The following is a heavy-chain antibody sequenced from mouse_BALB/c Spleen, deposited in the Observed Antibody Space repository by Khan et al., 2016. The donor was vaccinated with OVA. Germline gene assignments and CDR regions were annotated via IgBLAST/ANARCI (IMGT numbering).Heavy chain of an antibody. J-gene: IGHJ2*01. Sequence: VQLQQSGTVLARPGASVKMSCKASGYTFTSYWMHWVKQRPGQGLEWIGAIYPGNSDTNYNQKFKGKAKLTAVTSTSTAYMQLNSLTTEDSAVYYCTGAGFGNPESWDYWGQGTTLTVSS. CDR1: GYTFTSYW. CDR2: IYPGNSDT. D-gene: IGHD2-2*01. V-gene: IGHV1-5*01. CDR3: TGAGFGNPESWDY.